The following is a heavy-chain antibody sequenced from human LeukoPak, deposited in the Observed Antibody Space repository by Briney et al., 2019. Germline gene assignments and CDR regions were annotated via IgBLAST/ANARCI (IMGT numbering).Heavy chain of an antibody. J-gene: IGHJ1*01. CDR2: FDAEDGET. Sequence: ASXXVSCKVSGYTLTELSMHWVRQAPGKGGEGMGGFDAEDGETIYAQKFQGRVTMTEDTYTDKDFMELSSLRSEDTAVYYCATGFLEGADAKYFQHWGQGTLVTVSS. CDR1: GYTLTELS. D-gene: IGHD1-1*01. CDR3: ATGFLEGADAKYFQH. V-gene: IGHV1-24*01.